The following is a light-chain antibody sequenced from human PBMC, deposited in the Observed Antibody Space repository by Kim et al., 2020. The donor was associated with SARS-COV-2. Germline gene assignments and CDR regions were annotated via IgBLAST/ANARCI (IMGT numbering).Light chain of an antibody. CDR1: SSNIGAGYD. CDR2: GNS. J-gene: IGLJ2*01. CDR3: QSYDSSRSGPVG. V-gene: IGLV1-40*01. Sequence: QSVLTQPPSVSGAPGQRVTISCTGSSSNIGAGYDVHWYQQLPGTAPKLLIYGNSNRPSGVPDRFSGSKSGTSASLAITGLQAEDEADYYCQSYDSSRSGPVGFGGGTKVTVL.